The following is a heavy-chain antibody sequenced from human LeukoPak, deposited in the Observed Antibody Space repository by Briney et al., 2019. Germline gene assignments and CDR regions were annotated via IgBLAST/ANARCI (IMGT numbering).Heavy chain of an antibody. D-gene: IGHD6-19*01. V-gene: IGHV4-59*01. J-gene: IGHJ4*02. CDR1: GDAISGYY. CDR2: VYYSGST. CDR3: SGWIRYNYFDT. Sequence: SETLSLTCTVFGDAISGYYWSWIRQSPGQGLEWIGYVYYSGSTNYNPSLSSRVTISIDTSKNQFSLNLTSVTAADTALYCASGWIRYNYFDTWGQGALVTVSS.